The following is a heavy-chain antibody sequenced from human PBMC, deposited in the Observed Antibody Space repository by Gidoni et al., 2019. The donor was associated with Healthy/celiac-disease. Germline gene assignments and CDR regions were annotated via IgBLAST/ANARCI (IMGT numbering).Heavy chain of an antibody. J-gene: IGHJ4*02. Sequence: EVQLVESGGGLVQPGRSLRLSCSASGFTFDDYAMHWVRQAPGKGLEWVSGISWNSGSIGYADSVKGRFTISRDNAKNSLYLQMNSLRAEDTALYYCATLSIGYTSPEPDYWGQGTLVTVSS. CDR3: ATLSIGYTSPEPDY. V-gene: IGHV3-9*01. CDR1: GFTFDDYA. CDR2: ISWNSGSI. D-gene: IGHD5-12*01.